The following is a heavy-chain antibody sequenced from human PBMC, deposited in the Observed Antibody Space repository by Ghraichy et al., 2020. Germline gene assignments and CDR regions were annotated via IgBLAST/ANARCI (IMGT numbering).Heavy chain of an antibody. CDR2: VYYSGST. D-gene: IGHD6-13*01. CDR1: GGSMSSYY. V-gene: IGHV4-59*01. Sequence: TLSLTCTVSGGSMSSYYWSWIRQPPGKGLEWIGYVYYSGSTNYNPSLKSRVTISVDTSKNQFSLRLNSVTAADTAIYYCARGASSWKYYFDYWGQGILVTVSS. J-gene: IGHJ4*02. CDR3: ARGASSWKYYFDY.